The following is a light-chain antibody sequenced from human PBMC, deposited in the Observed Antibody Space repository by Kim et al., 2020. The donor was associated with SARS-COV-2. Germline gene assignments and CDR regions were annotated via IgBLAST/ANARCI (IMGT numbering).Light chain of an antibody. CDR1: NSNIGTNY. V-gene: IGLV1-47*01. CDR3: AAWDDSRSGWV. J-gene: IGLJ3*02. Sequence: ELTQPPSASGTPGQRVTISCSGSNSNIGTNYVYWYRQLPGAAPKLLISRINQRPSGVPDRFSGSNSGSSASLAISGLRPEDEAAYYCAAWDDSRSGWVFGGGTRLTVL. CDR2: RIN.